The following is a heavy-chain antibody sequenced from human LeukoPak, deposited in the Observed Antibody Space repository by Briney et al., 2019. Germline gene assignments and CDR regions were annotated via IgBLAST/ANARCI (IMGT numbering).Heavy chain of an antibody. CDR3: ARRYGSGSYPFDY. V-gene: IGHV3-48*01. CDR2: ISSSSSTI. D-gene: IGHD3-10*01. CDR1: GFTFSSYS. J-gene: IGHJ4*02. Sequence: PGGSLRLSCAASGFTFSSYSMNWVRQAPGKGLEWVSYISSSSSTIYYADSVKGRFTISRDNAKNSLYLQMNSLRAEDTAVYYCARRYGSGSYPFDYWGQGTLVTVSS.